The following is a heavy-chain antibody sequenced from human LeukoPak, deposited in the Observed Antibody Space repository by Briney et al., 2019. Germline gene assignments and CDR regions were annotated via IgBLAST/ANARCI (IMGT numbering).Heavy chain of an antibody. CDR1: GYTFTGYY. CDR2: INPNSGGT. Sequence: ASVKVSCKASGYTFTGYYMHWVRQAPGQGREWMGWINPNSGGTNYAQKFQGRVTMTRDTSISTAYMELSRLRSDDTAVYYCAKEEWLLAVYFDYWGQGTLVTVSS. D-gene: IGHD3-3*01. V-gene: IGHV1-2*02. CDR3: AKEEWLLAVYFDY. J-gene: IGHJ4*02.